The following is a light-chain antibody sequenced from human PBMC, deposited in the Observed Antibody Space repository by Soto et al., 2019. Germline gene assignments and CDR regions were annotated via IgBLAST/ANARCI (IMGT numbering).Light chain of an antibody. J-gene: IGKJ2*01. CDR2: GAS. CDR1: QSVAYN. CDR3: QQYNDWPPYT. V-gene: IGKV3-15*01. Sequence: EILMTQSPVTLSVSPGESATLSRRASQSVAYNLAWYQQKPGQAPRLLIYGASTRATDIPARFSGSGFGTEFTLTINSLQSEDFAVYYCQQYNDWPPYTFGQGTKLHIK.